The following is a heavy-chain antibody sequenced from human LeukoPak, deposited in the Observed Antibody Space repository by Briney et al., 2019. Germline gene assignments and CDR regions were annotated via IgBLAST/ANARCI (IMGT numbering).Heavy chain of an antibody. V-gene: IGHV3-30-3*01. Sequence: GRSLSLSCAASGFTFSSYAMNWVRQAPGKGLEQVAVISYDGSNKYYADSVKGRFTISRDNSKNTLYLQMNSLRAEDTAVYYCARAQFTMRFYYGMDVWGQGTTVTVSS. CDR3: ARAQFTMRFYYGMDV. CDR1: GFTFSSYA. J-gene: IGHJ6*02. CDR2: ISYDGSNK. D-gene: IGHD2-2*01.